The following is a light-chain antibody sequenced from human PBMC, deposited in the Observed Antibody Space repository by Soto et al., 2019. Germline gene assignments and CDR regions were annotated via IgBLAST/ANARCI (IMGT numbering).Light chain of an antibody. CDR1: QSVSSSY. CDR2: GAS. CDR3: QQYGSSPLT. J-gene: IGKJ4*01. V-gene: IGKV3-20*01. Sequence: EIALTQSPGTLSLSPGERATLSCRASQSVSSSYLAWYQQKPGQAPRLLIYGASSRATGIPDSFSGSGSGTDFTLTISRLEPEDFAVYYCQQYGSSPLTCGGGTKVEIK.